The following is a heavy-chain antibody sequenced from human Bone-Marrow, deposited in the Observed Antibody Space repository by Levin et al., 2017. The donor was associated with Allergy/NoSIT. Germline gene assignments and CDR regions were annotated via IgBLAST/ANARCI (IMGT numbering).Heavy chain of an antibody. J-gene: IGHJ6*02. CDR1: EFSFNAYS. Sequence: PGGSLRLSCVASEFSFNAYSMHWIRQAPGKGLEWVSLISYDGSKTYYADSVRGRFTTFRDNSNNTLHLQLDSVRGDDTAVYYCARDGYYLVEDYYYFYAMDVWGRGTTVTVSS. D-gene: IGHD2/OR15-2a*01. CDR2: ISYDGSKT. CDR3: ARDGYYLVEDYYYFYAMDV. V-gene: IGHV3-30*04.